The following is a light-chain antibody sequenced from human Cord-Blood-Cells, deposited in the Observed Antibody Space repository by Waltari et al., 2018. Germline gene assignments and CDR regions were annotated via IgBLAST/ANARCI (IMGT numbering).Light chain of an antibody. CDR3: QQYDKT. V-gene: IGKV1-33*01. J-gene: IGKJ3*01. Sequence: DIQMTQSPSSLSASVVDRVTITCQASQDISNYLNWYQQKPGKAPKLLIYDASNLETGVPSRFSGSGSGTDFTFTISSLQPEDIATYYCQQYDKTFGPGTKVDIK. CDR2: DAS. CDR1: QDISNY.